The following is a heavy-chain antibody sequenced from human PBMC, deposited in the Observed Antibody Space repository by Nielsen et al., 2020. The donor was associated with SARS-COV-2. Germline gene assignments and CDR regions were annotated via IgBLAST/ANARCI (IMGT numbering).Heavy chain of an antibody. CDR1: GYSFTGHY. Sequence: ASVKVSCKASGYSFTGHYIHWVRQAPGQGLEWMGRINPHNGRTDYAQKFQGRITLTRDTSITTTYMDLTRLTSDDTSLYYCARLRESVARDGFDVWGQGTMVTVSS. CDR2: INPHNGRT. V-gene: IGHV1-2*06. D-gene: IGHD5-12*01. CDR3: ARLRESVARDGFDV. J-gene: IGHJ3*01.